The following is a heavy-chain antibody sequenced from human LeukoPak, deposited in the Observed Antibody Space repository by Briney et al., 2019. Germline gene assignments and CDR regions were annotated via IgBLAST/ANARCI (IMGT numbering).Heavy chain of an antibody. CDR2: INHSGTT. J-gene: IGHJ4*02. Sequence: SETLSLTCAVYGGSFSGHYWSWIRQPPGKGLEWIGEINHSGTTNYNPSLKSRVTISVDTSKNQFSLKLSSVTAADTAVYYCARARGEVTIDYWGQGTRVTVSS. CDR3: ARARGEVTIDY. V-gene: IGHV4-34*01. D-gene: IGHD3-10*01. CDR1: GGSFSGHY.